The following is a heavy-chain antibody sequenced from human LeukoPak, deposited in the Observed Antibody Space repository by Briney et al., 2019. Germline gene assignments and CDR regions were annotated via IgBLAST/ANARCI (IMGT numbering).Heavy chain of an antibody. Sequence: GGSLRLSCAASGFTFSSYGMHWVRQAPGKGLEWVAFIRYDGSNKYYADSVKGRFTISRDNSKNTLYLQMNSLRAEDTALYYCAKDPAAITAPDYYYYYYMDVWGKGTTVTVSS. CDR2: IRYDGSNK. D-gene: IGHD2-2*01. CDR1: GFTFSSYG. J-gene: IGHJ6*03. V-gene: IGHV3-30*02. CDR3: AKDPAAITAPDYYYYYYMDV.